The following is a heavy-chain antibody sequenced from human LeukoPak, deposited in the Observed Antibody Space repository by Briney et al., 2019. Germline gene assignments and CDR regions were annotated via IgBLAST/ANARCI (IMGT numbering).Heavy chain of an antibody. CDR1: GYTFTSYG. CDR3: ARAPDPVNYCDY. Sequence: VASVKVSCKASGYTFTSYGFSWVRQAPGQGLEWMGWISAYNGNTNYAQKLQGRVTMTTDTSTSTAYMELRSLRSDDTAVYYCARAPDPVNYCDYWGQGTLVTVSS. CDR2: ISAYNGNT. V-gene: IGHV1-18*01. J-gene: IGHJ4*02.